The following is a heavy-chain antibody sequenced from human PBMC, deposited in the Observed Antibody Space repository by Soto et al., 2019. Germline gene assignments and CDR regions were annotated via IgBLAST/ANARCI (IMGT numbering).Heavy chain of an antibody. CDR3: ARAARNDAFDI. J-gene: IGHJ3*02. Sequence: SETLSLTCTVSGGSISSYYWSWIRQPPGKGLEWIGYIYYSGSTNYNPSLKSRVTISVDTSKNQFSLKLSSVTAADTAVYYCARAARNDAFDIWGQGTMVTVSS. CDR1: GGSISSYY. V-gene: IGHV4-59*01. CDR2: IYYSGST.